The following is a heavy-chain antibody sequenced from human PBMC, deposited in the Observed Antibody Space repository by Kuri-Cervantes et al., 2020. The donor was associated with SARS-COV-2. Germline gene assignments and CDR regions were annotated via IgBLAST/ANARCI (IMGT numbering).Heavy chain of an antibody. CDR1: GYTFTSYD. V-gene: IGHV1-46*01. Sequence: ASVKVSCKASGYTFTSYDINWVRQAPGQGLEWMGIINPSGGSTSYAQKFQGRVTMTRDTSTSTVYMELSSLRSEDTAVYYCARSSLRYCSGGSCSNWFDPWGQGTLVTVSS. J-gene: IGHJ5*02. CDR3: ARSSLRYCSGGSCSNWFDP. CDR2: INPSGGST. D-gene: IGHD2-15*01.